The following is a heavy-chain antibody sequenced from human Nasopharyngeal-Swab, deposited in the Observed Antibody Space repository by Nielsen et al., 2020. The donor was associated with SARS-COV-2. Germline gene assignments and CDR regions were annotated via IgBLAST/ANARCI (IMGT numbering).Heavy chain of an antibody. V-gene: IGHV3-73*01. Sequence: GESLKISCAASGFTFSDSAIHWVRQASGKGLEWVGRVRSTGNNYATAYSASVKGRFIIFRDDPTNTAYLQMNSLKTEDTAMYYCNRCGGGCYSGRDYWGQGTLVTVSS. CDR1: GFTFSDSA. J-gene: IGHJ4*02. D-gene: IGHD2-15*01. CDR3: NRCGGGCYSGRDY. CDR2: VRSTGNNYAT.